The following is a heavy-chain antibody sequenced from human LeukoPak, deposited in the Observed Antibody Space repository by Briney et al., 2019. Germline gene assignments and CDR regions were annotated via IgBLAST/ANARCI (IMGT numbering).Heavy chain of an antibody. CDR2: ISGSGGST. Sequence: GGSLRLSCAASGFTFSSYAMSWVRQAPGKGLEWVSAISGSGGSTYYADSVKGRFTNSRDNSKNTLYLQMNSLRAEDTAVYYCAKQVSAYGDQSFDYWGQGTLVTVSS. D-gene: IGHD4-17*01. V-gene: IGHV3-23*01. CDR1: GFTFSSYA. J-gene: IGHJ4*02. CDR3: AKQVSAYGDQSFDY.